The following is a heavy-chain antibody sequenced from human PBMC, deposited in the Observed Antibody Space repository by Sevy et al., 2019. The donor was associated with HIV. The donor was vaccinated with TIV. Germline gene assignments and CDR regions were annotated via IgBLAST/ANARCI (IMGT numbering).Heavy chain of an antibody. CDR3: ARVVVPPGMWDYYYYYMDV. CDR1: GGSMSNDS. Sequence: SKTLSLTCIVSGGSMSNDSWTWIRQPPGKGLEWIGTVYYSESTNYNPSLKSRVTISVNTSKNQFSLRLNSVTAADTAVYYCARVVVPPGMWDYYYYYMDVWGKGTTVTVSS. CDR2: VYYSEST. J-gene: IGHJ6*03. D-gene: IGHD2-2*01. V-gene: IGHV4-59*12.